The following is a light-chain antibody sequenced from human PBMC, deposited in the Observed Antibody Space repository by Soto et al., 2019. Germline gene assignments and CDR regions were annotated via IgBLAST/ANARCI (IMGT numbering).Light chain of an antibody. J-gene: IGKJ2*01. CDR1: QSITNY. CDR2: AAS. Sequence: DIQMTQSPSSLSVSVGDRVTITCRTSQSITNYLNWYQQKPGKAPKILVYAASSLQSGVPSRFSGNGSGTDCTLTISSLQPEDFASYYCQQSDSYPDTFGQGTKLEIK. CDR3: QQSDSYPDT. V-gene: IGKV1-39*01.